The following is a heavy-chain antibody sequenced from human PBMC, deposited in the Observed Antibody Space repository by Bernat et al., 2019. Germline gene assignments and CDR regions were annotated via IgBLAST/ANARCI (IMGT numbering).Heavy chain of an antibody. CDR1: GFIFSNAW. D-gene: IGHD2-8*01. Sequence: EVQLVESGGGLVKPGGSLRLSCAASGFIFSNAWMTWVRQAPGKGLEWVGRIQSKADGGTTDYAAPEKDRFTISRDDSKNTVYLQMNSLKIEDTAIYYCTHTSAATAKYAGAFDIWGQGTMVTVSS. V-gene: IGHV3-15*01. CDR3: THTSAATAKYAGAFDI. CDR2: IQSKADGGTT. J-gene: IGHJ3*02.